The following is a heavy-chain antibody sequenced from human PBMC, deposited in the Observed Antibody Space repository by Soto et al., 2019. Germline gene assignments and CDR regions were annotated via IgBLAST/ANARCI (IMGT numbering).Heavy chain of an antibody. D-gene: IGHD3-3*01. Sequence: WWSLRLSCSASVFTFSNYWMHWFRQAPGKGLLWVSRINGDGSDSSYADSVKGRFTISRDNAKNTLYLQMNSLRAEDTAVYYCTRGSPIFGLDLNWLDPWGQGTLVTVSS. CDR3: TRGSPIFGLDLNWLDP. V-gene: IGHV3-74*01. J-gene: IGHJ5*02. CDR1: VFTFSNYW. CDR2: INGDGSDS.